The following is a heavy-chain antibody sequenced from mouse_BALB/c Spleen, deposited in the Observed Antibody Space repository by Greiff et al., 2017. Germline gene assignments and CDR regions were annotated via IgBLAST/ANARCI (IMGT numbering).Heavy chain of an antibody. CDR1: GDSITSGY. V-gene: IGHV3-8*02. D-gene: IGHD2-3*01. CDR3: ARYDGYYEYYFDY. Sequence: EVMLVESGPSLVKPSQTLSLTCSVTGDSITSGYWNWIRKFPGNKLEYMGYISYSGSTYYNPSLKSRISITRDTSKNQYYLQLNSVTTEDTATYYCARYDGYYEYYFDYWGQGTTLTVSS. CDR2: ISYSGST. J-gene: IGHJ2*01.